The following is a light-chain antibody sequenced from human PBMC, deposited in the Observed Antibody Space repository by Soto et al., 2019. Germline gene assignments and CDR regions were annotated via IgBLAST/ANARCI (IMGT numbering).Light chain of an antibody. J-gene: IGKJ1*01. CDR3: QPYGSSGT. Sequence: EIVLTQSPATLSLSPGERATLSCRASQSVSSYLAWYQQKPGQAPRLLIYDASNRATGIPARFSGSGSGTDFTLTISSLEPEDFAVYYCQPYGSSGTFGQGTKVDIK. CDR1: QSVSSY. CDR2: DAS. V-gene: IGKV3-11*01.